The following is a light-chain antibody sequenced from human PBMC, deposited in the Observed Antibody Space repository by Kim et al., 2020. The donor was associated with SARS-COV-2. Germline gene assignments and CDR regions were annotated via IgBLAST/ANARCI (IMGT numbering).Light chain of an antibody. V-gene: IGKV1-16*02. CDR2: AAS. J-gene: IGKJ4*01. CDR3: QQYNSYPPT. Sequence: ASVGDGVAMTWRGSQGMGGDLAGFQQRAGKAPKSLIYAASSLQSGVPSKFSGSGSGTDFTLTISSLQPEDFATYYCQQYNSYPPTFGGGTKVDIK. CDR1: QGMGGD.